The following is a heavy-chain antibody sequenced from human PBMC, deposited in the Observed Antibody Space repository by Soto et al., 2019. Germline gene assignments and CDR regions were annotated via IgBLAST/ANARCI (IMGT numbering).Heavy chain of an antibody. CDR3: ATAKWRHHNFEP. D-gene: IGHD1-1*01. V-gene: IGHV4-34*01. CDR1: GGSFSGYY. CDR2: INHSGSP. J-gene: IGHJ5*02. Sequence: QVRLQQWGTGLLKSSETLSLTCAVYGGSFSGYYWSWLRQPPGKGLEWIGEINHSGSPNYNPSLKSRAPISVATSKNHFSLKMTSVTAAATAVYYCATAKWRHHNFEPWGQGTLVTVYS.